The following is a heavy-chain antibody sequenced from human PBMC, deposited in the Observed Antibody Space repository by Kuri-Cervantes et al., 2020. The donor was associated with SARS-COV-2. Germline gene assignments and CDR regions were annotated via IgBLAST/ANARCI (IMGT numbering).Heavy chain of an antibody. CDR3: ARHPPEYYSLYYFDY. D-gene: IGHD3-10*01. J-gene: IGHJ4*02. CDR1: GGSFSGYY. CDR2: IYYSGST. Sequence: SETLSLTCAVYGGSFSGYYWSWIRQPPGKGLEWIGSIYYSGSTYYNPSLKSRVTIPVDTSKNQFSLKLSSVTAADTAVYYCARHPPEYYSLYYFDYWGQGTLVTVSS. V-gene: IGHV4-34*01.